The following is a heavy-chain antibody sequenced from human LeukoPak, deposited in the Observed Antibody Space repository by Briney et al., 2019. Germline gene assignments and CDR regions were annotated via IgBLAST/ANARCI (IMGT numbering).Heavy chain of an antibody. CDR2: ISGSGGST. J-gene: IGHJ4*02. D-gene: IGHD3-22*01. CDR1: GFTFSSYA. CDR3: AKITMIVATPPAYYFDY. V-gene: IGHV3-23*01. Sequence: GGSLRLSCAASGFTFSSYAMSWVRQAPGKGLEWVSAISGSGGSTYYADSVKGRFTISRDNSKNTLYLQMNSLRAEDTAVYYCAKITMIVATPPAYYFDYWGQGTLVTVSS.